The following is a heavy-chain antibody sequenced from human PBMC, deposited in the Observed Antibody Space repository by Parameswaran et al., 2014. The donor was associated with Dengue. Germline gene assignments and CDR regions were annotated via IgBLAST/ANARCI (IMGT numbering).Heavy chain of an antibody. V-gene: IGHV1-18*01. CDR2: ISAYNGNT. D-gene: IGHD6-6*01. CDR3: ARDGGGAARQPLNY. Sequence: SWVRQAPGQGLEWMGWISAYNGNTNYAQKLQGRVTMTTDTSTSTAYMELKSLRSDDTAVYYCARDGGGAARQPLNYWGQGTLVTVSS. J-gene: IGHJ4*02.